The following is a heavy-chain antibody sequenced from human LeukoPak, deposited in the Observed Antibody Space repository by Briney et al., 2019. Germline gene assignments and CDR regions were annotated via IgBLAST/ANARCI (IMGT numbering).Heavy chain of an antibody. Sequence: ASVKVSCTASGYTFTLYALHWVRQAPRQRLEWMGWVNAGNGKTKYSQKFQGRVTITRDTSASAAYMELNSLRSEDTAVYYCARSSYDFLTGSPLLNSFDYWGQGTLVTVSS. V-gene: IGHV1-3*01. D-gene: IGHD3-9*01. J-gene: IGHJ4*02. CDR3: ARSSYDFLTGSPLLNSFDY. CDR1: GYTFTLYA. CDR2: VNAGNGKT.